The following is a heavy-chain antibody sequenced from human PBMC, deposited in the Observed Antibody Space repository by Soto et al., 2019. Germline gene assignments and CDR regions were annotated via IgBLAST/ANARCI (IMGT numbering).Heavy chain of an antibody. V-gene: IGHV3-11*06. Sequence: QVHLVESGGGLVEPGGSLRLSCAASGFSFSDSYMSWIRQAPGKGLEWVSHISSGSSYIKYADSVEGRFTISRDNAKNSLYLQMNSLRAEDTAVYFCARETVETGWVDFWGLGILVTVSS. CDR3: ARETVETGWVDF. J-gene: IGHJ4*02. D-gene: IGHD6-19*01. CDR1: GFSFSDSY. CDR2: ISSGSSYI.